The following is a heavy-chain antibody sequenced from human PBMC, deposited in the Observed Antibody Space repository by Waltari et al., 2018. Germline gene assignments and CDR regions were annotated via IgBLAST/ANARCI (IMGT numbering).Heavy chain of an antibody. CDR3: AKQRRIQLWLRPWWDYFDY. J-gene: IGHJ4*02. CDR1: GFTFSSYA. V-gene: IGHV3-23*01. Sequence: EVQLLESGGGLVQPGGSLRLSCAASGFTFSSYAMSWVRQAPGKGLEWVSASSGSGGSTYYADAVKGRFTISRDNAKNTLYLQMNSLRAEDTAVYYCAKQRRIQLWLRPWWDYFDYWGQGTLVTVSS. D-gene: IGHD5-18*01. CDR2: SSGSGGST.